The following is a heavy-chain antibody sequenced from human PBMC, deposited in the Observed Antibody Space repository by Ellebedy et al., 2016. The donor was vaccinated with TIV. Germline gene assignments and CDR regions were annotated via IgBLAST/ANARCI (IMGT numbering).Heavy chain of an antibody. CDR1: GYTFTSYS. V-gene: IGHV1-3*01. D-gene: IGHD3-10*01. CDR2: INGGNGLS. CDR3: AGESRGVRVYRSNRGHDY. J-gene: IGHJ4*02. Sequence: AASVQVSCKASGYTFTSYSIHWVRQAPGQRLEWMGWINGGNGLSKFSQRFQGRLTITRYMSASTAYMDLSSLTSEDTAIYFCAGESRGVRVYRSNRGHDYWGQGTLVTVSS.